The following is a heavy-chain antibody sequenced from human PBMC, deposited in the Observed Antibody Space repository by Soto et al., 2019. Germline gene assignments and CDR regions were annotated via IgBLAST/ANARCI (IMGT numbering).Heavy chain of an antibody. CDR3: ASGYYDSSGYSIDY. CDR2: LIVILGTT. CDR1: GGSFSSYA. Sequence: QVQLVQSGAEVRKPGSSVKVSCQSFGGSFSSYAFSWVRQAPGQGLEWMGGLIVILGTTDYAQKFKGRVTFTADGGTSTAYMEVSSLESEDTAIYYCASGYYDSSGYSIDYWGQGTQVTVSS. J-gene: IGHJ4*02. D-gene: IGHD3-22*01. V-gene: IGHV1-69*01.